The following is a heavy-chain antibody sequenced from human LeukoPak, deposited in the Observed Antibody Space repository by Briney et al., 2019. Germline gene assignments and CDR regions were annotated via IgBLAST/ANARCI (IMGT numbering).Heavy chain of an antibody. J-gene: IGHJ4*02. D-gene: IGHD5-18*01. Sequence: GGSLRLSCAASGFTFSSYWMHWVRQAPGKGLVWVSRINSDGSSTSYADSVKGRFTISRDNSKNTLYLQMNSLRAEDTAVYYCAKFSKGGYSYGDDDYWGQGTLVTVSS. CDR3: AKFSKGGYSYGDDDY. V-gene: IGHV3-74*01. CDR2: INSDGSST. CDR1: GFTFSSYW.